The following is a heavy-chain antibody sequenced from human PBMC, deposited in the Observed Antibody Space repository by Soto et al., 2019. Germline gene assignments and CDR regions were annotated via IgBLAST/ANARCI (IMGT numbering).Heavy chain of an antibody. J-gene: IGHJ6*02. CDR2: ISSSSSTI. CDR1: GFTFSSYS. Sequence: ESGGGLVQPGGSLRLSCAASGFTFSSYSMNWVRQAPGKGLEWVSYISSSSSTIYYADSVKGRFTISRDNAKNSLYLQMNSLRDEDTAVYYCALFLEWLNYYYYGMDVWGQGTTVTVSS. CDR3: ALFLEWLNYYYYGMDV. V-gene: IGHV3-48*02. D-gene: IGHD3-3*01.